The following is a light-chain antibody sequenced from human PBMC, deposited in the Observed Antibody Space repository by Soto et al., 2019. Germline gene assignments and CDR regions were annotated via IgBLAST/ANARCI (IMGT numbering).Light chain of an antibody. CDR3: NSYRHSTTLV. J-gene: IGLJ1*01. CDR2: DVS. V-gene: IGLV2-14*01. Sequence: QSALTQPASVSGSPGQSITISCTGTSSDVGGYNSVSWFQQHPSKAPKLSIYDVSHRPSGVSIRFSGSKSGNTASLTISGLQAEDEADYYCNSYRHSTTLVFGTGTKLTVL. CDR1: SSDVGGYNS.